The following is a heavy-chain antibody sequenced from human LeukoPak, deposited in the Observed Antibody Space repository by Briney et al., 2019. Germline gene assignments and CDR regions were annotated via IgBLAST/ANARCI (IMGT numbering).Heavy chain of an antibody. CDR1: GGSFSGYY. V-gene: IGHV4-34*01. J-gene: IGHJ4*02. CDR2: INHSGST. CDR3: ARGTYCSSTSCSFDY. Sequence: SETLSLTCAVYGGSFSGYYWSWIRQPPGKGLEWIGEINHSGSTNYNPSLKSRVTISVATSKKQFSLKLSSVPAADTAVYYCARGTYCSSTSCSFDYWGQGTLVTVSS. D-gene: IGHD2-2*01.